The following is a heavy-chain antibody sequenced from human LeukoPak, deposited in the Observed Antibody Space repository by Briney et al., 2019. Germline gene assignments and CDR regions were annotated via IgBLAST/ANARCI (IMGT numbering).Heavy chain of an antibody. V-gene: IGHV3-74*01. CDR3: ARDLAWLLFDY. J-gene: IGHJ4*02. CDR2: VKYDGITT. D-gene: IGHD3-9*01. CDR1: GFTFSAYW. Sequence: GGSLRLSCAASGFTFSAYWMHWVRQAPGKGLVWVSRVKYDGITTTYADSVKGRFTISRDNAKNILYLQMNSLRVEDTAVYYCARDLAWLLFDYWGQGTLVTVSS.